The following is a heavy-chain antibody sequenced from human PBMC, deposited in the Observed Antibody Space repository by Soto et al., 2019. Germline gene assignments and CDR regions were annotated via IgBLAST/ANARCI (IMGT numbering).Heavy chain of an antibody. D-gene: IGHD6-6*01. Sequence: QVQLQESGPGLVKPSQTLSLTCTVSGGSISSGGYYWSWIRQHPVKGLEWIGYIYYSRGTYYNPSLKSRVSISVDTSKNQFSLKLSSVTVADTAIYYCATNIAAREYFQHWGQGTLVTLSS. V-gene: IGHV4-31*03. J-gene: IGHJ1*01. CDR3: ATNIAAREYFQH. CDR2: IYYSRGT. CDR1: GGSISSGGYY.